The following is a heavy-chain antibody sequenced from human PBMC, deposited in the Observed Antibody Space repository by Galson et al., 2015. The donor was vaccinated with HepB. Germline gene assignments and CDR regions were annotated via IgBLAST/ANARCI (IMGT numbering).Heavy chain of an antibody. V-gene: IGHV1-18*01. CDR1: GYTFTSYG. Sequence: SVKVSCKASGYTFTSYGISWVRQAPGQGLEWMGWISAYNGNTNYAQKLQGRVTMTTDTSTSTAYMELRSLRSDDTAVYYCARDRALHYYDSSAPEVDAFDIWGQGTMVTVSS. CDR3: ARDRALHYYDSSAPEVDAFDI. D-gene: IGHD3-22*01. J-gene: IGHJ3*02. CDR2: ISAYNGNT.